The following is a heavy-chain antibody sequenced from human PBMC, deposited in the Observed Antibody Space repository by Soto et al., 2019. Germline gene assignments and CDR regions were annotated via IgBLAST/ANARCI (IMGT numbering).Heavy chain of an antibody. V-gene: IGHV3-33*01. CDR2: IRYDGSNK. Sequence: GGSLRLSCGASGFTFSSHGMHWVRQAPGKGLEWVAVIRYDGSNKYYADSVKGRFTISRDNSKNTLYLQMNSLRAEDTAVYYCARGRGYSSSWSIYYFDFWGQGTQVTVSS. CDR3: ARGRGYSSSWSIYYFDF. D-gene: IGHD6-13*01. J-gene: IGHJ4*02. CDR1: GFTFSSHG.